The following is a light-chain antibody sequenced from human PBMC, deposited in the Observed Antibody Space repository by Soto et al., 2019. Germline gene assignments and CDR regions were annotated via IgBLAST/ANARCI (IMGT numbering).Light chain of an antibody. CDR1: SSDVGSYNL. CDR3: CSYAGSSFYA. V-gene: IGLV2-23*02. Sequence: SDVTRPGSESGSPGSPYTISCTGTSSDVGSYNLVSWYQQHPGKAPKLMIYEVSKRPSGVSNRFSGSKSGNTASLTISGLQAEDEADYYCCSYAGSSFYAVGTGTKVTVL. CDR2: EVS. J-gene: IGLJ1*01.